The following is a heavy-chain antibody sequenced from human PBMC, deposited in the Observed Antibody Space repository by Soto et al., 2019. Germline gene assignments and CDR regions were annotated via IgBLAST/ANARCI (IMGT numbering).Heavy chain of an antibody. V-gene: IGHV3-23*01. Sequence: GSLRLSCAASGFTFNTQAMSWVRQAPGKGLEWVSSISVSGDNTYNADAVKGRFTISRDNSKNTLYLQMNSLRAEDTAVYYCVKDRSTSDWYGYFDYWGQGT. D-gene: IGHD6-19*01. CDR3: VKDRSTSDWYGYFDY. CDR1: GFTFNTQA. J-gene: IGHJ4*02. CDR2: ISVSGDNT.